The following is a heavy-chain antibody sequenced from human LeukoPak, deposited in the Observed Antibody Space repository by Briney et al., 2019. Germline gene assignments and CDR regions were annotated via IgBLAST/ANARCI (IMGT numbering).Heavy chain of an antibody. Sequence: ASVKVSCKASGYTFTSYAMNWVRQAPGQGLEWMGWINTNTGNPTYAQGFTVRFVFSLDTSVSTAYLQISSLKAEDTAVYYCARDRRTPGIAAAGIGYWGQGTLVTVSS. CDR3: ARDRRTPGIAAAGIGY. V-gene: IGHV7-4-1*02. CDR1: GYTFTSYA. J-gene: IGHJ4*02. D-gene: IGHD6-13*01. CDR2: INTNTGNP.